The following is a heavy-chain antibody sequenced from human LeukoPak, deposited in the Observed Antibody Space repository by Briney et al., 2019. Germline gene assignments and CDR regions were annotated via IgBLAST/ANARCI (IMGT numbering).Heavy chain of an antibody. CDR2: ITSGDFV. V-gene: IGHV3-21*01. Sequence: PGGSLRLSCAVSGFTFSAYSMNWVRQAPGKGLEWVSYITSGDFVYFTESPMGRFTISRDNAKSSLYLQMNSLRAEDTAVYYCARGGFNMVRGVIIPSNSYYYYMDIWGKGTTVTVSS. CDR1: GFTFSAYS. D-gene: IGHD3-10*01. CDR3: ARGGFNMVRGVIIPSNSYYYYMDI. J-gene: IGHJ6*03.